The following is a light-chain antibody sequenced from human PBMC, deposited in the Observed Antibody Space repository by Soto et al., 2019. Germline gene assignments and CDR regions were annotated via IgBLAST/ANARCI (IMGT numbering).Light chain of an antibody. CDR1: QGISNY. V-gene: IGKV1-27*01. CDR3: QRYNNAPRT. Sequence: DIQMTQSPSSLSGSVGDSVTITCRASQGISNYLAWYQQRPGKAPTLLIYAASTLQSGVPSRFSGSGSGTDFTLTISSLQPEDVATYYCQRYNNAPRTFGQWTKVEIK. CDR2: AAS. J-gene: IGKJ1*01.